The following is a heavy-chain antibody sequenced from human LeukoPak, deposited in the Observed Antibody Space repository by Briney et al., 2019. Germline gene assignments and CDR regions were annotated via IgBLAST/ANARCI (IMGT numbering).Heavy chain of an antibody. D-gene: IGHD5-18*01. J-gene: IGHJ4*02. CDR3: ARSLDTAMVSAMEFDY. CDR2: INPSGGST. Sequence: ASVKVSCKASEYTFTSYYMHWVRQAPGQGLEWMGIINPSGGSTSYAQKFQGRVTMTRDMSTSTVYMELSSLRSEDTTVYYCARSLDTAMVSAMEFDYWGQGTLVTVSS. V-gene: IGHV1-46*01. CDR1: EYTFTSYY.